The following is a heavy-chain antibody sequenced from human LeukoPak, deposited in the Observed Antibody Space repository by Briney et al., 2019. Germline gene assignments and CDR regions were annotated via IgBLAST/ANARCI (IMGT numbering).Heavy chain of an antibody. CDR2: IYYSGST. J-gene: IGHJ5*02. Sequence: SETLSLTCTVSGGSISSYYWSWIRQPPGKGLEWIGYIYYSGSTNYNPSLKSRVTMSVDTSKNQFSLKLSSVTAADTAVYYCARDHSSGYFPGWFDPWGQGTLVTGSS. CDR1: GGSISSYY. V-gene: IGHV4-59*12. D-gene: IGHD3-22*01. CDR3: ARDHSSGYFPGWFDP.